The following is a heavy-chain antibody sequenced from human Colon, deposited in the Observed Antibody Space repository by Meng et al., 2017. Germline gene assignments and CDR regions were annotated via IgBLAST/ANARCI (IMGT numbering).Heavy chain of an antibody. Sequence: QVQLQESGPGLVKPSQTLSHTCTVSGGSISSGGFFWSWIRQHPGKGLEWIVSVYYNGNTYYNPSLKSRVTISVDTSKNQFSLRLTSVTAADTAMYYCVRSSGWVRTGFDPWGQGTLVTVSS. CDR3: VRSSGWVRTGFDP. CDR1: GGSISSGGFF. CDR2: VYYNGNT. D-gene: IGHD6-19*01. J-gene: IGHJ5*02. V-gene: IGHV4-31*03.